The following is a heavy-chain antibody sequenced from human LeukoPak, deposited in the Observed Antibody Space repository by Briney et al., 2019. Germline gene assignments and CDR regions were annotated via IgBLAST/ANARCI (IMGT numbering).Heavy chain of an antibody. CDR2: MNPNSGNT. CDR1: GYTFTSYD. J-gene: IGHJ4*02. D-gene: IGHD1-26*01. Sequence: ASVKVSCKASGYTFTSYDINWVRQATGQGLEWMGWMNPNSGNTGYAQKFQGRVTITRNTSISTAYMELSSLRSEDTAVYYCAKGYAWEHADYWGQGTLVTVSS. V-gene: IGHV1-8*03. CDR3: AKGYAWEHADY.